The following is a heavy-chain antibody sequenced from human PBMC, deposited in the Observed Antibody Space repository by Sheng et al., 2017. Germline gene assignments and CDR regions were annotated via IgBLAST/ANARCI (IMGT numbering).Heavy chain of an antibody. Sequence: EVQLVESGGGLVQPGGSLRLSCTASGFTFSNYWMHWVRQAPGKGLVWVSRINSDGSSTNYADSVKGRFTISRDNAKNTLYLQMNNLRAEDTAVYYCARVARVHSNGYYYDLQYYGMDVW. D-gene: IGHD3-22*01. J-gene: IGHJ6*01. CDR2: INSDGSST. CDR1: GFTFSNYW. V-gene: IGHV3-74*01. CDR3: ARVARVHSNGYYYDLQYYGMDV.